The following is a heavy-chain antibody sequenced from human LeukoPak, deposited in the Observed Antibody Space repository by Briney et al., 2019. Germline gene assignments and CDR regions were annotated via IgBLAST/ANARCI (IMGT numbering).Heavy chain of an antibody. CDR2: ISGSGGST. Sequence: PGRSLRLSCAASGFTFSSYAMHWVRQAPGKGLEWVSAISGSGGSTYYADSVKGRFTISRDNSKNTLYLQMNSLRAEDTAVYYCAKASLGYCSSTSCRGRWFDPWGQGTLVTVSS. CDR3: AKASLGYCSSTSCRGRWFDP. CDR1: GFTFSSYA. J-gene: IGHJ5*02. V-gene: IGHV3-23*01. D-gene: IGHD2-2*01.